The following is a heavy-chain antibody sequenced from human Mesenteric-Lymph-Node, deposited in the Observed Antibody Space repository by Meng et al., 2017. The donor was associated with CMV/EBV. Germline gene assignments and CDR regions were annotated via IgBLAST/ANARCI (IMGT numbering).Heavy chain of an antibody. Sequence: QGQLLQWGAGLLKPSETLSVTCAGYGGSFSGYYWNWIRQSPEKGLEWIGEINHSGSTTYNPSFTSRIIISVDTSTNQISLNMSSVTAADTAVYYCARGSSYDILTGYFDYWGQGALVTVSS. CDR2: INHSGST. D-gene: IGHD3-9*01. CDR3: ARGSSYDILTGYFDY. CDR1: GGSFSGYY. J-gene: IGHJ4*02. V-gene: IGHV4-34*01.